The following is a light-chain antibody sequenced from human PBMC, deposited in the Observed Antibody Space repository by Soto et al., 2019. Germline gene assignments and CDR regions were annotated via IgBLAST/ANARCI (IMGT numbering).Light chain of an antibody. CDR1: SSDVGGYNY. J-gene: IGLJ1*01. CDR2: EVS. V-gene: IGLV2-14*01. Sequence: QSVLNQPASASGSPGQSITISCTGTSSDVGGYNYVSWYQQQSGKAPKLIIHEVSNRPSGVSNRFSGSKSGNTASLTISGLQAEDEADYYCDSYTSSRAYVFGIGTKVTVL. CDR3: DSYTSSRAYV.